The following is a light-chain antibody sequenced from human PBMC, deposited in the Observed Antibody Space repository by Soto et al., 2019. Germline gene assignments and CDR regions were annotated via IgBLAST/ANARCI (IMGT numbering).Light chain of an antibody. V-gene: IGKV1-9*01. CDR3: QQRSNWPLT. Sequence: IQLTQSPSFLSASVGDRVTITCRASQGINSYFTWYQQKPGRAPKLLIYAASTLQSGVPSRFSGSGSGTDFTLTISSLEPEDFAVYYCQQRSNWPLTFGGGTKVDIK. CDR2: AAS. CDR1: QGINSY. J-gene: IGKJ4*01.